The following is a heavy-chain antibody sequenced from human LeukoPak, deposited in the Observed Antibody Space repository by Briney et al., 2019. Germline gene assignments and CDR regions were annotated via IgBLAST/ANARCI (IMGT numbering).Heavy chain of an antibody. D-gene: IGHD3-16*01. CDR1: GFTFSNYG. V-gene: IGHV3-30*18. CDR2: ISYDGSNK. Sequence: GGSLRLSCAASGFTFSNYGMHWVRQAPGKGLEWVAVISYDGSNKYYADSVKGRVTISRDNSENTLFLQMNSLRAEDTAVYYCAKDKGGGYGNDGFDIWGRGTMVTVSS. J-gene: IGHJ3*02. CDR3: AKDKGGGYGNDGFDI.